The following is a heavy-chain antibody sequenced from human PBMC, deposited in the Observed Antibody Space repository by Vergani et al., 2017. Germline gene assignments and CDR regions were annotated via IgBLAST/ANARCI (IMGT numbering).Heavy chain of an antibody. CDR1: GGTFSSYA. J-gene: IGHJ5*02. D-gene: IGHD3-9*01. Sequence: QVQLVQSGAEVKKPGSSVKVSCKASGGTFSSYAISWVRQAPGQGLEWMGWIIPIFGTANYAQKFQGRVTITADESTSTAYMELSSLRCEDTDVYYCARRAYYDILTGYDGFDPWGQGTLVTVYS. CDR3: ARRAYYDILTGYDGFDP. V-gene: IGHV1-69*12. CDR2: IIPIFGTA.